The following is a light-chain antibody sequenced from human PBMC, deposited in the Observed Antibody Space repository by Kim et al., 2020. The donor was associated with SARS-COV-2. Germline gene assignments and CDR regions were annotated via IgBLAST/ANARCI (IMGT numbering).Light chain of an antibody. CDR2: AAS. Sequence: ASTGDRVTITCRASQGISSYLAWYQQKPGKAPKLLIYAASTLQSGVPSRFSGSGSGTDFTLTISCLQSEDFATYYCQQYYSFPYTFGQGTKLEI. CDR3: QQYYSFPYT. CDR1: QGISSY. V-gene: IGKV1-8*01. J-gene: IGKJ2*01.